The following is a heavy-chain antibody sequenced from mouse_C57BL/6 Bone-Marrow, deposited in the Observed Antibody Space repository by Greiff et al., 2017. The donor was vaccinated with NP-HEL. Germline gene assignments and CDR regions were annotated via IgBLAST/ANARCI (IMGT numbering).Heavy chain of an antibody. J-gene: IGHJ2*01. CDR3: AREGYDYDFDY. Sequence: QVQLQQPGTELVKPGASVKLSCKASGYTFTSYWMHWVKQRPGQGLEWIGTITPSTGGTNYNEKFKSKATLTVDKSSSTAYMQLSSLTSEDSAVYDGAREGYDYDFDYWGQGTTLTVSS. CDR2: ITPSTGGT. V-gene: IGHV1-53*01. CDR1: GYTFTSYW. D-gene: IGHD2-14*01.